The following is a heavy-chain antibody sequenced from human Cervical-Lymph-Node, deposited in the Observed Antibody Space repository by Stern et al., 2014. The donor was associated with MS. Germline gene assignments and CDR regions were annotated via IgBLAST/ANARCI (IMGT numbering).Heavy chain of an antibody. J-gene: IGHJ4*02. V-gene: IGHV3-9*01. CDR3: AKDYASGSSFFDS. CDR1: GFRVDDYA. Sequence: EVQLEESGGGLGQPGGSLRLACAASGFRVDDYAMYWVPPAPGKGLEWVSGIGWNSGGIGYADSVKGRFTISRDNAKNSVYLQMNSLRAEDTALYYCAKDYASGSSFFDSWGQGSLVTVSS. CDR2: IGWNSGGI. D-gene: IGHD3-10*01.